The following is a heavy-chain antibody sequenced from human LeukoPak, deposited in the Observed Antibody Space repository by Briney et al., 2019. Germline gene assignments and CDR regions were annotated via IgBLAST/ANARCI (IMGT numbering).Heavy chain of an antibody. Sequence: PGRSLRLSCAAYGFTFDDYAMHWVRQAPGKGLEWVSGISWNSGSIAYADSVKGRFTISRDNAKNSLYLQMNSLTTEDMALYYCAKDSTWAMVRGYFDYWGQGTLVTVSS. CDR2: ISWNSGSI. CDR1: GFTFDDYA. V-gene: IGHV3-9*03. CDR3: AKDSTWAMVRGYFDY. J-gene: IGHJ4*02. D-gene: IGHD3-10*01.